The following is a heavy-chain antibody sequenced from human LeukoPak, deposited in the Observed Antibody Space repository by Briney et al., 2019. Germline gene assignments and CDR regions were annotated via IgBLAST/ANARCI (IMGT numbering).Heavy chain of an antibody. CDR3: ARESRQGTAVAAPFDY. Sequence: VGSLRLSCAASGFTFSSYGMHWVRQAPGKGLEWVAVIWYDGSNKYYADSVKGRFTISRDNSKNTLYLQMNSLRAEDTAVYYCARESRQGTAVAAPFDYWGQGTLVTVSS. V-gene: IGHV3-33*01. D-gene: IGHD6-19*01. J-gene: IGHJ4*02. CDR2: IWYDGSNK. CDR1: GFTFSSYG.